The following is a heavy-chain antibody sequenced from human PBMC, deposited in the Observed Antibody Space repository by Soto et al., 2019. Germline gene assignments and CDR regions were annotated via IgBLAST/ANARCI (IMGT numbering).Heavy chain of an antibody. J-gene: IGHJ6*02. V-gene: IGHV3-30*18. D-gene: IGHD3-22*01. CDR2: ISYDGSNK. Sequence: QGQLVESGGGVVQPGRSLRLSCAASGFTFSSYGMHWVRQAPGKGLEWVAVISYDGSNKYYADSVKGRFTISRDNSKNTLYLQMNSLRAEDTAVYYCAKSDSSGYYYYNYYGMDVWGQGTTVTVSS. CDR3: AKSDSSGYYYYNYYGMDV. CDR1: GFTFSSYG.